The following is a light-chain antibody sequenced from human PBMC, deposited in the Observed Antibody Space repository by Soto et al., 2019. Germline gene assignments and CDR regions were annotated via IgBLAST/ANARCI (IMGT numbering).Light chain of an antibody. CDR3: QSYHSSLSGV. CDR1: SSNIGAGYD. V-gene: IGLV1-40*01. J-gene: IGLJ1*01. CDR2: GNS. Sequence: QSVLTQPPSVSGAPGQRVTMSCTGSSSNIGAGYDVHWYQQFPGTAPKLLIYGNSNRPSGVPDRFSGSKSGTSASLAITGLQAEDEADYYCQSYHSSLSGVFGSGTKATVL.